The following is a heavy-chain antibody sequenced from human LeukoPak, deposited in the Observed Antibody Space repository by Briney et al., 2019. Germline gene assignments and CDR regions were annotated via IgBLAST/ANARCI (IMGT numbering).Heavy chain of an antibody. CDR3: ARESYSSSWYEGYYYYMDV. J-gene: IGHJ6*03. CDR1: GYTFIGYY. CDR2: INPNSGGT. Sequence: ASVKVSCKASGYTFIGYYMHWVRQAPGQGLEWMGWINPNSGGTNYAQKFQGRVTMTRGTSISTAYMELSRLRSDDTAVYYCARESYSSSWYEGYYYYMDVWGKGTTVTISS. D-gene: IGHD6-13*01. V-gene: IGHV1-2*02.